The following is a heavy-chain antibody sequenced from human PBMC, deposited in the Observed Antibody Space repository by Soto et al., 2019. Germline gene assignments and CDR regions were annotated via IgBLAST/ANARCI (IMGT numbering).Heavy chain of an antibody. J-gene: IGHJ3*02. D-gene: IGHD7-27*01. CDR2: VNHSGST. CDR1: GGSFSGHY. CDR3: ARVVPPPNRNWGLWSGAFDI. Sequence: KPSETLSLTCAVYGGSFSGHYWSWIRQPPGKGLEWIGEVNHSGSTNYNPSLKSRVTISLDTSKNQFFLKLTSVTAADTALYCCARVVPPPNRNWGLWSGAFDIWGQGTMVTVSS. V-gene: IGHV4-34*01.